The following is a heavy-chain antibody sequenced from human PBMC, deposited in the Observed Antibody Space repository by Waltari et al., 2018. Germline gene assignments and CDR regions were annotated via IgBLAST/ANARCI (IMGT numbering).Heavy chain of an antibody. CDR2: ISSSGSTI. V-gene: IGHV3-48*03. D-gene: IGHD1-26*01. Sequence: VQLVESGGGVVQPGRSLRLSCAASGFTFSSYEMNWVRQAPGKGLEWVSYISSSGSTIYYADSVKGRFTISRDNAKNSLYLQMNSLRAEDTAVYYCARDWALGSGSYYFDYWGQGTLVTVSS. CDR1: GFTFSSYE. CDR3: ARDWALGSGSYYFDY. J-gene: IGHJ4*02.